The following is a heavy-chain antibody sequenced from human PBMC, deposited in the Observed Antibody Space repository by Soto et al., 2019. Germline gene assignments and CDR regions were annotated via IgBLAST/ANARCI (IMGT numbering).Heavy chain of an antibody. CDR3: ARQAAAGKSYYAMAV. Sequence: EVQLVQSGAEVKKPGESLKISCKGSGYSFTTYWIGWVRQMPGKGLEGMVIIYPGDSDTRYSPSFQGQVTISADKSINTPYLQWSSLKASDTAIYYCARQAAAGKSYYAMAVWGQGTTVTVSS. CDR1: GYSFTTYW. D-gene: IGHD6-13*01. V-gene: IGHV5-51*01. CDR2: IYPGDSDT. J-gene: IGHJ6*02.